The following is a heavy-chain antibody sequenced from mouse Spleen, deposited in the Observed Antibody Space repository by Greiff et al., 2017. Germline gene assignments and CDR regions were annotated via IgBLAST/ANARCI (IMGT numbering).Heavy chain of an antibody. CDR3: ARSGTVGEVDWYLDV. D-gene: IGHD1-1*01. CDR1: GYTFTDYN. CDR2: INPNYDST. V-gene: IGHV1-18*01. J-gene: IGHJ1*01. Sequence: VQLQQFGAELVKPGASVKISCKASGYTFTDYNMAWVKQSHGKSLEWIGDINPNYDSTSYNQKFKGKATLTVDKCSSTDYMELHSLTSEDTAVYYCARSGTVGEVDWYLDVWGAGTTVTVAS.